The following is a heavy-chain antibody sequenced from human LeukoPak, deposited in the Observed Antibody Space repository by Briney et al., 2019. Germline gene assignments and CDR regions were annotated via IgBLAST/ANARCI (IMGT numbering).Heavy chain of an antibody. V-gene: IGHV1-18*01. CDR1: GGSFSSYV. CDR2: ISTNNGDT. D-gene: IGHD4/OR15-4a*01. CDR3: ARDDDYNPLVH. J-gene: IGHJ4*02. Sequence: GASVKVSCKASGGSFSSYVITWVRQAPGQGLEWMGWISTNNGDTKYGKKFQGRVIMTTDTSTSTAYMEVRSLRSDDTAVYYCARDDDYNPLVHWGQGTLVTVSS.